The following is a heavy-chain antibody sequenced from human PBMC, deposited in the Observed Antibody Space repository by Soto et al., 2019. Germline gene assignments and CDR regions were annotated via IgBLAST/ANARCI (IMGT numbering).Heavy chain of an antibody. Sequence: SVKVSCKVSGSRFSNYVISWVRQAPGHGLEWLGRIIPIFNSTKYAQSFQGRVTITADKSTSTASLELSSLRSDDTAVYYCSREGRGKKAGYNGLVSLGYWGQGTLVTVSS. CDR1: GSRFSNYV. CDR3: SREGRGKKAGYNGLVSLGY. J-gene: IGHJ4*02. D-gene: IGHD2-2*02. CDR2: IIPIFNST. V-gene: IGHV1-69*06.